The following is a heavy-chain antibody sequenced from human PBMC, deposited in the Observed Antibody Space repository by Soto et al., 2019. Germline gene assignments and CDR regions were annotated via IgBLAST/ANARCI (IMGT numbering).Heavy chain of an antibody. CDR2: ISYDGSNK. CDR3: AKDGGSSIGHYYGMDV. CDR1: GFTFSSYG. D-gene: IGHD3-16*01. V-gene: IGHV3-30*18. Sequence: SLRLSCAASGFTFSSYGMHWVRQAPGKGLEWVAVISYDGSNKYYADSVKGRFTISRDNSKNTLYLQMNSLRAEDTAVYYCAKDGGSSIGHYYGMDVWGQGTTVTVSS. J-gene: IGHJ6*02.